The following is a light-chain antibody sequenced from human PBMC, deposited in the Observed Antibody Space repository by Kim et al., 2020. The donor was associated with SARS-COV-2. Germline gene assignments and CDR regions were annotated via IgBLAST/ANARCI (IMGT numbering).Light chain of an antibody. CDR3: MQAVQTPLT. CDR1: QSLLHSNGYNY. J-gene: IGKJ4*01. Sequence: EPASISCRSSQSLLHSNGYNYLDWYLQKPGQSPQLLIYLGSNRASGVPDRFSGSGSGTDFTLKISRVEAEDVGVYYCMQAVQTPLTFGGGTKVEI. CDR2: LGS. V-gene: IGKV2-28*01.